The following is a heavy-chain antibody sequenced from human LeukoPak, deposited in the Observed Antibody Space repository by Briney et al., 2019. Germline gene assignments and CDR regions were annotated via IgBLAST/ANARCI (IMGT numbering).Heavy chain of an antibody. CDR3: ARGGLPAFAYDY. V-gene: IGHV3-33*01. D-gene: IGHD3-10*01. CDR1: GFTFTIYG. CDR2: IWSDGSNK. J-gene: IGHJ4*02. Sequence: HPGRSLRLSCAASGFTFTIYGMRWVRQAPGKGLEWVAVIWSDGSNKYYADSVKGRFTISRDNSKNTLYLQMNSLRAEDTAVYYCARGGLPAFAYDYWGQGTLVTVSS.